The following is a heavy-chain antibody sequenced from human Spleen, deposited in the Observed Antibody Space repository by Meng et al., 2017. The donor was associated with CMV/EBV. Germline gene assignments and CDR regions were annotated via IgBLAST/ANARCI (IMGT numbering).Heavy chain of an antibody. D-gene: IGHD2-21*01. V-gene: IGHV3-7*01. CDR2: TNQGGSQI. J-gene: IGHJ4*02. Sequence: GGSLRLSCAASGFTFSTYWLSWVRQAPGKGLEWVANTNQGGSQIYYVDSVKGRFTISRDNAKNSLYLQMNSLRDEDTAVYYCARGHQGGGGASFGVFWGLGTLVTVSS. CDR1: GFTFSTYW. CDR3: ARGHQGGGGASFGVF.